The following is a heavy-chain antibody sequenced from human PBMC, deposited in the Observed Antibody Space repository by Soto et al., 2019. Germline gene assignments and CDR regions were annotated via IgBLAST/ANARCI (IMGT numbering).Heavy chain of an antibody. J-gene: IGHJ4*02. CDR1: GFTFSSYG. CDR2: ISYDGSNK. D-gene: IGHD2-15*01. Sequence: QVQLVESGGGVVQPGRSLRLSCVASGFTFSSYGMHWVRQAPGKGLEWVAVISYDGSNKYYADSVKGRFTISRDNSKNTLYLQMNSLRAEDTAVYYCAKDRARYCGGGSCYSIFDSWGQGTLVTVSS. CDR3: AKDRARYCGGGSCYSIFDS. V-gene: IGHV3-30*18.